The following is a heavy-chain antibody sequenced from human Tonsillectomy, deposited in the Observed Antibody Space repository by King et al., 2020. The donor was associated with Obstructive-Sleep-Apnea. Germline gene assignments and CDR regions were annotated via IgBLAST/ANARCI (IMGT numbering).Heavy chain of an antibody. CDR3: ARDPEAAIVSTHYFDY. V-gene: IGHV3-48*04. Sequence: DVQLVESGGGLVQPGGSLRLSCAASGFTFSNYNMNWVRQAPGKGLEWVSYISSRSNTIYYADSVKGRFTISRDNAKNSLYLQMNSLRAEDTAVYYCARDPEAAIVSTHYFDYWGQGTLVTVSS. CDR2: ISSRSNTI. CDR1: GFTFSNYN. D-gene: IGHD2-2*02. J-gene: IGHJ4*02.